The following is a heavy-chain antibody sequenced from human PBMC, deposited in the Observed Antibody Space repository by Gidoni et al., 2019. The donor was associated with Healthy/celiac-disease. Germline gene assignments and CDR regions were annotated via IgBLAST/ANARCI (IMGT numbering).Heavy chain of an antibody. CDR1: RLPFPRYW. CDR3: SRGISMVPGVTWWFDS. J-gene: IGHJ5*01. Sequence: ELPLVASGVGFVQPGGSLRLSCAASRLPFPRYWMHWVRQAPGTGLAWVSRRKSDGSSTSYADSVKGRCTISRDNTKNTLYLQMNSLRAEDTAVYYCSRGISMVPGVTWWFDSWGQGTLVTVSS. CDR2: RKSDGSST. V-gene: IGHV3-74*01. D-gene: IGHD3-10*01.